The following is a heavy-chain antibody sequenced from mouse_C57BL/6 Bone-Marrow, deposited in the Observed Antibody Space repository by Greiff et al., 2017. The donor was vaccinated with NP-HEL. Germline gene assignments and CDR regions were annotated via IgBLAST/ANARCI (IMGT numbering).Heavy chain of an antibody. CDR1: GYSFTDYN. J-gene: IGHJ4*01. CDR2: INPNYGTT. D-gene: IGHD1-1*01. Sequence: EVKLMESGPELVKPGASVKISCKASGYSFTDYNMNWVKQSNGKSLEWIGVINPNYGTTSYNQKFKGKATLTVDQSSSTAYMQLNSLTSEDSAVYYCARILRSYYYAMDYWGQGTSVTVSS. CDR3: ARILRSYYYAMDY. V-gene: IGHV1-39*01.